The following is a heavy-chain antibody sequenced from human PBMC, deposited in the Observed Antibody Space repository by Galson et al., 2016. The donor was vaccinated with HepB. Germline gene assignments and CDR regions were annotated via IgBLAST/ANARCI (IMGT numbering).Heavy chain of an antibody. J-gene: IGHJ5*02. CDR1: GYTFTSYY. V-gene: IGHV1-46*01. D-gene: IGHD2-8*01. Sequence: SVKVSCKASGYTFTSYYMLWVRQAPGQGLEWLGVLNPAGGPLIYARKFRGRVTLTRDTSTTTDYMEMTSLKSEDSAVYYCLSYLYCGNGVGKIPWGQGTGGIVSS. CDR2: LNPAGGPL. CDR3: LSYLYCGNGVGKIP.